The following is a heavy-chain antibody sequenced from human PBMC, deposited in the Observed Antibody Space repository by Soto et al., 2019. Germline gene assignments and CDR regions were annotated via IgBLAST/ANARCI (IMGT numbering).Heavy chain of an antibody. CDR3: AKMGGRILYYMDV. D-gene: IGHD2-15*01. V-gene: IGHV3-23*01. CDR1: GFTFSSYA. J-gene: IGHJ6*03. CDR2: ISGSGGST. Sequence: GGSLRLSCAASGFTFSSYAMSWVRQAPGKGLEWVSAISGSGGSTYYADSVKGRFTISRDNSKNTLYLQMNSLRAEDAAVYYCAKMGGRILYYMDVWGKGTTVTVSS.